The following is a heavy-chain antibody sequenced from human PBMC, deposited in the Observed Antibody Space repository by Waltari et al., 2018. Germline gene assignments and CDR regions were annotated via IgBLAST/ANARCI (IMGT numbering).Heavy chain of an antibody. CDR1: GGSISRGGYY. CDR2: IYYSGST. V-gene: IGHV4-31*01. D-gene: IGHD3-22*01. J-gene: IGHJ4*02. CDR3: ARGTYGRGYDY. Sequence: QVQLQESGPGLVKPSQTLSLTCTVSGGSISRGGYYWSWIRQHPGKGLEWIGYIYYSGSTYYNPSLKSLVTISVDTSKNQFSLKLSSVTAADTAVYYCARGTYGRGYDYWGQGTLVTVSS.